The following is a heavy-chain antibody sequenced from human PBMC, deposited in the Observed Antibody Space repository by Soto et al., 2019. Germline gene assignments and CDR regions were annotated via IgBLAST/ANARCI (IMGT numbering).Heavy chain of an antibody. CDR3: ARTGYRDLVFDY. J-gene: IGHJ4*02. CDR1: GGSISSYY. Sequence: SETLSLTCTVSGGSISSYYWSWIRQPPGKGLEWIGYIYYSGSTNYNPSLKSRVTISVDTSKNQFSLKLSSVTAADTAVYYCARTGYRDLVFDYWGQGTLVTVSS. D-gene: IGHD6-13*01. V-gene: IGHV4-59*01. CDR2: IYYSGST.